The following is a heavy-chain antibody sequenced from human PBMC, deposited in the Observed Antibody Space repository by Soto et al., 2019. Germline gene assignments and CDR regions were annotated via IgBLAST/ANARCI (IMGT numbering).Heavy chain of an antibody. D-gene: IGHD3-10*01. V-gene: IGHV3-23*01. CDR2: ISGSGGST. CDR1: GFTFSSYA. Sequence: SGGSLRLSCAGSGFTFSSYAMSWVRPAPGKGLEWGSAISGSGGSTYYADSVKGRFTISRDNSKNTLYLQMNSLRAEDTAVYYCAKLPTYYYGSGSYYKGYNWFDPWGQGTLVTVSS. J-gene: IGHJ5*02. CDR3: AKLPTYYYGSGSYYKGYNWFDP.